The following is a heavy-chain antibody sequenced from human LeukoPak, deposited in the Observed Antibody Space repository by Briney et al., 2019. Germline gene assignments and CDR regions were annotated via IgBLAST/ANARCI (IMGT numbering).Heavy chain of an antibody. CDR2: IQSKTDGGTT. V-gene: IGHV3-15*01. CDR3: TTDLNARGNYYDSSGYVSTIDF. D-gene: IGHD3-22*01. J-gene: IGHJ4*02. Sequence: GGSLRLSCAASGFTFSNAWMSWVRQAPGKGLEWVGRIQSKTDGGTTDYAAPVKGRFTISRDDSKNTLYLQMNSLKTEDSAVYYCTTDLNARGNYYDSSGYVSTIDFWGQGTLVTVSS. CDR1: GFTFSNAW.